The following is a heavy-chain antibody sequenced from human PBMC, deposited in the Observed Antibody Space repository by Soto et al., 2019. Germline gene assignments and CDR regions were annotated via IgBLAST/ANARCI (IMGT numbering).Heavy chain of an antibody. CDR1: GGSISSDDYY. J-gene: IGHJ1*01. CDR2: IHSSGSI. D-gene: IGHD3-22*01. V-gene: IGHV4-30-4*01. CDR3: ARGLDGLHDDTSGPFPRPG. Sequence: SETLSLTCTVSGGSISSDDYYWSWIRQAPGRGLEWIGYIHSSGSIYYNPSLKSRATMSIDTAGNQFSLKVSSVTVADTAVYYCARGLDGLHDDTSGPFPRPGWGQGTLVTVSS.